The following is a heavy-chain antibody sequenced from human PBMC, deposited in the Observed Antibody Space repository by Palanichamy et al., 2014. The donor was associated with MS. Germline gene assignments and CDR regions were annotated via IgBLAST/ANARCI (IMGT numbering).Heavy chain of an antibody. V-gene: IGHV4-38-2*02. Sequence: QVQLQESGPGVVKPSETLSLTCTVSGYSISSGYYWGWIRQPPGKGLEWIGSIYHTENTYYNPSLKSRVTISVDTSKNQFSLKLSSVTAADTAVYYCARLGVTWPSDYWGQGTLVTVSS. CDR2: IYHTENT. CDR3: ARLGVTWPSDY. CDR1: GYSISSGYY. J-gene: IGHJ4*02. D-gene: IGHD2-21*02.